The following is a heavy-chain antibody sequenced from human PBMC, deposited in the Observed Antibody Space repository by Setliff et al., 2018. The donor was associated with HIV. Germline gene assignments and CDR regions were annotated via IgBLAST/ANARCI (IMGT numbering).Heavy chain of an antibody. V-gene: IGHV4-59*08. CDR2: IYYSGST. D-gene: IGHD2-21*01. CDR1: DASISNYH. J-gene: IGHJ5*02. Sequence: PSETLSLTCTVSDASISNYHWSWIRQPPGKGLEWIGYIYYSGSTNYNPSLKSRVTISIDTSTNQFSLKLSSVTAADTAVYYCARLFIPNYFDPWGQGTLVTVPQ. CDR3: ARLFIPNYFDP.